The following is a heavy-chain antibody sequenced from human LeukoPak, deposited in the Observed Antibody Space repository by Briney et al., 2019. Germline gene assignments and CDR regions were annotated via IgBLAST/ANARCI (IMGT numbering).Heavy chain of an antibody. CDR2: IYYSGST. V-gene: IGHV4-61*01. J-gene: IGHJ4*02. CDR3: ARGPPGDFWSGYSEVVYFDY. Sequence: SETLSLTCTVSGGSISSSSYYWSWIRQPPGKGLEWIGYIYYSGSTNYNPSLKSRVTISVDTSKNQFSLKLSSVTAADTAVYYCARGPPGDFWSGYSEVVYFDYWGQGTLVTVSS. D-gene: IGHD3-3*01. CDR1: GGSISSSSYY.